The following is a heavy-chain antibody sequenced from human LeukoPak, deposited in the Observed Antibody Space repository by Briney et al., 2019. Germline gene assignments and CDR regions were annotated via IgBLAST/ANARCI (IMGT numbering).Heavy chain of an antibody. Sequence: GGALRLSCAASGFPFNNYLMHWVRQAPGKGRVWVSRINNDGRTTKYAASVQGRVTISRDNAKNTLSLQMNSLRDDDTAVYYCSRAGASGWYGTGWFDGWGQGTLVTVSS. V-gene: IGHV3-74*01. CDR3: SRAGASGWYGTGWFDG. CDR2: INNDGRTT. D-gene: IGHD6-19*01. CDR1: GFPFNNYL. J-gene: IGHJ5*02.